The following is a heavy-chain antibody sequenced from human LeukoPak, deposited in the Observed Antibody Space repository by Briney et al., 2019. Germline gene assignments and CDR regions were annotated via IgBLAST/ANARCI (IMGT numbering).Heavy chain of an antibody. Sequence: GGSLRLSCAASGFTFSSYGMHWVRQAPGKGLEWVSVIYSGGSTYYADSVKGRFTISRDNSKNTLYLQMNSLRAEDTAVYYCARDPGNYGDYWGQGTLVTVSS. CDR2: IYSGGST. CDR1: GFTFSSYG. J-gene: IGHJ4*02. CDR3: ARDPGNYGDY. V-gene: IGHV3-53*01.